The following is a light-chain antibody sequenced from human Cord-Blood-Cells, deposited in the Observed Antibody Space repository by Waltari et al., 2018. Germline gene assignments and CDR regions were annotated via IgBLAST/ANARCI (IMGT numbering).Light chain of an antibody. V-gene: IGKV3-15*01. CDR3: QQYNNWLWT. CDR1: QSVSSN. J-gene: IGKJ1*01. CDR2: GAS. Sequence: EIVMTQSPATLSVSPGERATLSCRASQSVSSNLAWYQQKPGQAPRLLIYGASTRATGIPARFSGSGSGTRFPLTISSLQSEDLAVYYCQQYNNWLWTFGQGTKVEIK.